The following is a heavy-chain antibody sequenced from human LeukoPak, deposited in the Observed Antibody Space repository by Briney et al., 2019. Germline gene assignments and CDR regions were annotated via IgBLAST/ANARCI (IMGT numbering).Heavy chain of an antibody. CDR3: AKVLRLYYDPLDY. V-gene: IGHV3-23*01. CDR2: INGIGGST. D-gene: IGHD2-8*01. Sequence: GGSLRLSCAASGFTFSTYAMSWVRQAPGKGLEWVSAINGIGGSTYYADSVKGRFTISRDNSKNTLYLQMNSLRAEDTAVYYCAKVLRLYYDPLDYWGQGTLVTVSS. J-gene: IGHJ4*02. CDR1: GFTFSTYA.